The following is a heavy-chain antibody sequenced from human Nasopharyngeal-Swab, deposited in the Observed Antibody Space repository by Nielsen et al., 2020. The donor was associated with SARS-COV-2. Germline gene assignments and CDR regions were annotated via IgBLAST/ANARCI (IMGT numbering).Heavy chain of an antibody. D-gene: IGHD6-13*01. J-gene: IGHJ6*02. Sequence: LETLSLTCTVSGGSISSYYWSWIRQPPGKGLEWIGYIYYSGSTNYNPSLKSRVTISVDTSKNQFSLKLSSVTAADTAVYYCARSEIAAGRPYYYYGMDVWGQGTTVTVSS. CDR2: IYYSGST. V-gene: IGHV4-59*01. CDR1: GGSISSYY. CDR3: ARSEIAAGRPYYYYGMDV.